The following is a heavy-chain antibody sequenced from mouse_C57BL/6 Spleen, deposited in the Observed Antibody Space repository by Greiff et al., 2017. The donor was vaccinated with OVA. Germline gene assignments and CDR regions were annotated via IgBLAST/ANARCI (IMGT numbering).Heavy chain of an antibody. Sequence: EVKLVESGGGLVKPGGSLKLSCAASGFTFSDYGMHWVRQAPEKGLEWVAYISSGSSTIYYADTVKGRFTISRDNAKNTLFLQMTSLLSEDTAMYYCARRTTARWYFDVWGTGTTVTVSS. J-gene: IGHJ1*03. V-gene: IGHV5-17*01. CDR1: GFTFSDYG. CDR3: ARRTTARWYFDV. D-gene: IGHD1-2*01. CDR2: ISSGSSTI.